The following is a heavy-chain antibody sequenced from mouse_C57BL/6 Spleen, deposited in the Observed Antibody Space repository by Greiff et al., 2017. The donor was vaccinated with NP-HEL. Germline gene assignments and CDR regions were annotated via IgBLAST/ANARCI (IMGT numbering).Heavy chain of an antibody. V-gene: IGHV1-81*01. Sequence: VQLQQPGAELARPGASVKLSCKASGYTFTSYGISWVKQRPGQGLEWIGVIYPRSGNTYYNEKFKGKATLTADKSSSTAYMELRSLTSEDSAVYYCAREGIGSSYEEYYFDYWGQGTTLTVSS. D-gene: IGHD1-1*01. CDR2: IYPRSGNT. J-gene: IGHJ2*01. CDR1: GYTFTSYG. CDR3: AREGIGSSYEEYYFDY.